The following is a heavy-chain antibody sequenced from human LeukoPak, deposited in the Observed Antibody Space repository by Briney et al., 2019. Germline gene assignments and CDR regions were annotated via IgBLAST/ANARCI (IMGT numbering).Heavy chain of an antibody. CDR1: VFTVSSSY. Sequence: PGGSLRLSCAASVFTVSSSYMSWVRQAPGKGLEWVSLIYSGGSTYYAASVKGRFTISRDNSKNTLYLQMNSLRPEDTAVYYCAKGYNYAYEYWGQGTLVTVS. J-gene: IGHJ4*02. D-gene: IGHD5-18*01. V-gene: IGHV3-53*01. CDR3: AKGYNYAYEY. CDR2: IYSGGST.